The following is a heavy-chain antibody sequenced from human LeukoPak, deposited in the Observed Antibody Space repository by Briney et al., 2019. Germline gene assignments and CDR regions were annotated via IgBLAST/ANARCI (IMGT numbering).Heavy chain of an antibody. J-gene: IGHJ6*02. V-gene: IGHV1-2*06. CDR3: ARSLSGYGMDV. CDR1: GYTFTSYD. Sequence: ASVKVSCKASGYTFTSYDINWVRQAPGQGLEWMGRINPNSGGTNYAQKFQGRVTMTRDTSISTAYMELSRLRSDDTAVYYCARSLSGYGMDVWGQGTTVTVSS. CDR2: INPNSGGT. D-gene: IGHD6-25*01.